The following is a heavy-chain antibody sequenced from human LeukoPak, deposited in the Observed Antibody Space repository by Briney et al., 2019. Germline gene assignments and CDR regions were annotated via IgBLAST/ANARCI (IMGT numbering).Heavy chain of an antibody. CDR3: ATSTIIAVALDY. Sequence: ASVKVSCKVSGYTLTELSMHWVRQAPGKGLEWMGGFGPEDGETIYAQKFQGRVTMTEDTSTDTAYMELSSLRSEDTAVYYCATSTIIAVALDYWGQGTLVTVSS. J-gene: IGHJ4*02. V-gene: IGHV1-24*01. D-gene: IGHD6-19*01. CDR2: FGPEDGET. CDR1: GYTLTELS.